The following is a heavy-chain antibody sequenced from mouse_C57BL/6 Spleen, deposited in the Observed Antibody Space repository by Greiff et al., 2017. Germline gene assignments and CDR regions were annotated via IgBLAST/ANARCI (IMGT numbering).Heavy chain of an antibody. Sequence: VQLQPSGAELVRPGASVTLSCKASGYTFTDYEMHWVKQTPVHGLEWIGAIDPETGGTAYNQKFKGKAILTADKSSSTAYMELRSLTSEDSAVYYCTRSGYYSNFLFDYWGQGTTLTVSS. CDR3: TRSGYYSNFLFDY. D-gene: IGHD2-5*01. V-gene: IGHV1-15*01. J-gene: IGHJ2*01. CDR1: GYTFTDYE. CDR2: IDPETGGT.